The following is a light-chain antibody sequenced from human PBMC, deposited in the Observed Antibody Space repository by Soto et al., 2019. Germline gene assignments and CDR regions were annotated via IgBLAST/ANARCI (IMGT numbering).Light chain of an antibody. Sequence: QSVLTQPASVSGSPGQSITISCTGTSSDVGRYNYVSWYQQHPGKAPKLMIYDASNRPSGVPNRFSGSKSGNTASLTISGLQAEDEVDYYCSSYASSNTLVFGTGTKLTVL. CDR2: DAS. V-gene: IGLV2-14*03. CDR3: SSYASSNTLV. J-gene: IGLJ1*01. CDR1: SSDVGRYNY.